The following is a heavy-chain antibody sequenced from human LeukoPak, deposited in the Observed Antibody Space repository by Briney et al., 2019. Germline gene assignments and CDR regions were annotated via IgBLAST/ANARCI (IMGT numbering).Heavy chain of an antibody. V-gene: IGHV1-69*04. D-gene: IGHD3-10*01. Sequence: SVKVSCKAAGGTFSSYAISWVRQAPGQGLEWMGRIIPILGIANYAQKFQGRVTITADKSTSTAYMELSSLRSEDTALYYCATGPRGSGSYYPFDYWGQGTLVTVSS. J-gene: IGHJ4*02. CDR3: ATGPRGSGSYYPFDY. CDR1: GGTFSSYA. CDR2: IIPILGIA.